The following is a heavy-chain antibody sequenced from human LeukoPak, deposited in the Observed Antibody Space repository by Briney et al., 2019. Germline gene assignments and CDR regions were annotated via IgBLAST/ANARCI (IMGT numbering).Heavy chain of an antibody. J-gene: IGHJ5*02. D-gene: IGHD2-2*01. V-gene: IGHV4-34*01. Sequence: SETLSLTCAVYGGSFSGYYWSWIRQPPGKGLEWIGEINHSGSTNYNPSLRSRVTISVDTSKNQFSLKLSSVTAADTAVYYCARMYCSSTSCRGYNRFDPWGQGTLVTVSS. CDR1: GGSFSGYY. CDR3: ARMYCSSTSCRGYNRFDP. CDR2: INHSGST.